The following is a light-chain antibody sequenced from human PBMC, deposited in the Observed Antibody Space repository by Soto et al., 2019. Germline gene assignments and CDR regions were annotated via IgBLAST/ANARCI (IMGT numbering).Light chain of an antibody. J-gene: IGKJ5*01. CDR3: QQRSN. Sequence: ETLITRSPATLSFSPVEVSTLSCRASQSVKNNLAWYQQKLGQAPRVLIYGASTRDTGIPARFSGSGSGTDFTLTISSLEPEDFAVYYCQQRSNFGQGTRLEI. CDR2: GAS. CDR1: QSVKNN. V-gene: IGKV3-11*01.